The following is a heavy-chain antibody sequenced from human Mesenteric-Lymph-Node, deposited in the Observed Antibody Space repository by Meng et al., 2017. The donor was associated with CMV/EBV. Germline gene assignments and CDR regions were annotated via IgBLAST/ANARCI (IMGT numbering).Heavy chain of an antibody. CDR3: ARYCGGDCSSAPP. D-gene: IGHD2-21*01. CDR1: GGSVSNSNFF. J-gene: IGHJ4*02. V-gene: IGHV4-61*01. CDR2: IYFDGST. Sequence: SETLSLTCPVSGGSVSNSNFFWSWLRQAPEKGLQWIGYIYFDGSTNYNPSLKCRVTMSVDTSKNQFSLSLTSVTTTDTAMYYCARYCGGDCSSAPPWGQGTLVTVSS.